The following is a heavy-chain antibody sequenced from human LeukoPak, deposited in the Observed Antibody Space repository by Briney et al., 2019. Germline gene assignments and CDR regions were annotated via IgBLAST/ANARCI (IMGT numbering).Heavy chain of an antibody. CDR2: IYTSGST. V-gene: IGHV4-61*02. CDR1: GGSISSGSYY. Sequence: SETLSLTCTVSGGSISSGSYYWSWIRQPAGKGLEWIGRIYTSGSTNYNPSLKSRVTISVDTSKNQFSLKLSSVTAADTAVYYCAREGYCSGGSCLYYYYYYMDVWGKGTTVTVS. J-gene: IGHJ6*03. D-gene: IGHD2-15*01. CDR3: AREGYCSGGSCLYYYYYYMDV.